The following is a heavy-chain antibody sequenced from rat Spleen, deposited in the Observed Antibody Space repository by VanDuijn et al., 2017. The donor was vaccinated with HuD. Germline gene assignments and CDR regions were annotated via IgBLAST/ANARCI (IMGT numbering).Heavy chain of an antibody. D-gene: IGHD1-12*03. J-gene: IGHJ4*01. Sequence: EVQLVESGGGLVQPGRSLKLSCAASGFTFSDYNMAWVRQAPKKGLEWVATISYAGSSTYYRDSVKGRFTISRDNAKSTLYLQMDSLRSEDTATYYCARLYYYDGYYHYVMDAWGQGASVTVSS. CDR3: ARLYYYDGYYHYVMDA. V-gene: IGHV5-7*01. CDR2: ISYAGSST. CDR1: GFTFSDYN.